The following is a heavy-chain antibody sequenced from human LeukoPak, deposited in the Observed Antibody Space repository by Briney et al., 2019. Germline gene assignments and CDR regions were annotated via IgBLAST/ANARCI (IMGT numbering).Heavy chain of an antibody. CDR3: SRGPIQLWVHNGVDV. V-gene: IGHV3-49*04. Sequence: GGSLRLSCATSGFNFGDHAMAWVRQAPGKGLEWVGFIRSKAYRGTTEYAASVKGRFTISRDDSKSVVYLQMNSLKSEDTAVYYCSRGPIQLWVHNGVDVWGQGTTVTVSS. J-gene: IGHJ6*02. D-gene: IGHD5-18*01. CDR1: GFNFGDHA. CDR2: IRSKAYRGTT.